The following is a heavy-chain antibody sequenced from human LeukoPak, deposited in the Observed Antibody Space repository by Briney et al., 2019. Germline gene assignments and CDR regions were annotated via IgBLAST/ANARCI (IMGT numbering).Heavy chain of an antibody. CDR1: GFIFSSYW. V-gene: IGHV3-74*01. Sequence: PGESLRLSCAASGFIFSSYWMHWVRHIPGKGLVWVSRINSDGSITNYADSVKGRFTISRDSAKNTVYLQMNSLPAEDTPVYYCARDITCNVADYWGQGTLVTVSP. CDR2: INSDGSIT. CDR3: ARDITCNVADY. D-gene: IGHD3-10*01. J-gene: IGHJ4*02.